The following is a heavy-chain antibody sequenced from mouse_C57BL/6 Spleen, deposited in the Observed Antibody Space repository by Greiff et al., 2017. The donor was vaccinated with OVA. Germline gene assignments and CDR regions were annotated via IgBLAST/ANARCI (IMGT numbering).Heavy chain of an antibody. CDR3: ARLRDGDGSAY. J-gene: IGHJ3*01. CDR1: GYTFTSYW. CDR2: IHPNSGST. D-gene: IGHD2-3*01. V-gene: IGHV1-64*01. Sequence: QVQLQQPGAELVKPGASVKLSCKASGYTFTSYWMHWVKQRPGQGLEWIGMIHPNSGSTNYNEKFKSKATLTVDKSSSTAYMQLSSLTSEDSAVYYGARLRDGDGSAYWGQGTLVTVSS.